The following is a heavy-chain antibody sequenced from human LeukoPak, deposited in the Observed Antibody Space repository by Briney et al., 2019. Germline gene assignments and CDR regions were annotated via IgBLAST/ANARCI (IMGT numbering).Heavy chain of an antibody. CDR1: GGSISSGGYY. Sequence: SETLSLTCTVSGGSISSGGYYWSWIRQHPGKGLEWTGYIYYSGSTYYNPSLKSRVTISVDTSKNQFSLKLSSVTAADTAVYYCARTPPYYYDSSGPYYFDYWGQGTLVTVSS. CDR2: IYYSGST. V-gene: IGHV4-31*03. D-gene: IGHD3-22*01. CDR3: ARTPPYYYDSSGPYYFDY. J-gene: IGHJ4*02.